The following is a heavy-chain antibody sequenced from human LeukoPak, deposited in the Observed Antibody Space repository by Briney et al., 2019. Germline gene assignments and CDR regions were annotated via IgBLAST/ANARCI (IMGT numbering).Heavy chain of an antibody. V-gene: IGHV3-74*01. CDR3: ARAPKDYNPYYFDY. D-gene: IGHD4-11*01. J-gene: IGHJ4*02. CDR1: GFTFSSYA. Sequence: GGSLRLSCAASGFTFSSYAMSWVRQAPGKGLVWVSLINNDGTSTRYADSVKGRFTISRDNAKNTLYLQMNSLRAEDTAMYYCARAPKDYNPYYFDYWGQGTLVTVSS. CDR2: INNDGTST.